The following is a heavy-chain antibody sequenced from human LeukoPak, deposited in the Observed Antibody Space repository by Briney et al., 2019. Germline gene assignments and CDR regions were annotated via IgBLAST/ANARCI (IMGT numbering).Heavy chain of an antibody. Sequence: GGSLRLSCEASEFILSSYAMSWVRQAPGKGLEWVSSISGNGAHPYYADSVKGRFTISRDNSKNTLYLQMNSLRAEDTAVYYCARAAGLGELSFLPDYWGQGTLVTVSS. CDR1: EFILSSYA. CDR2: ISGNGAHP. CDR3: ARAAGLGELSFLPDY. J-gene: IGHJ4*02. V-gene: IGHV3-23*01. D-gene: IGHD3-16*02.